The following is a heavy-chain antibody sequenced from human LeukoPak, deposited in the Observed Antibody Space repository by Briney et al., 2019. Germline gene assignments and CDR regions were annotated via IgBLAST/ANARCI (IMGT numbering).Heavy chain of an antibody. CDR1: GFTFSSYW. V-gene: IGHV3-7*01. J-gene: IGHJ6*04. CDR2: IKHDGSEK. D-gene: IGHD3-10*02. Sequence: GGSLRLSCAASGFTFSSYWMNWVRQAPGKGLEWVANIKHDGSEKYYVDSVKGRLTISRDNARNSLYLQMNSLRAEDTAVYYCAELGITMIGGVWGKGTTVTISS. CDR3: AELGITMIGGV.